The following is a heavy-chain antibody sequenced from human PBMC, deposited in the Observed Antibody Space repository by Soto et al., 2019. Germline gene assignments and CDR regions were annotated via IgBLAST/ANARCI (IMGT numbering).Heavy chain of an antibody. Sequence: GGSLRLSCAAYGFRFSSYAVSWVRQAPGKGLEWVSSGTTYYADSVKGRFTVSRDDSRNRLYLQMNSLRAEDTAVYYCAKGASPYSGSSEGYFDYWGRGTLVTVS. V-gene: IGHV3-23*01. CDR2: SGTT. J-gene: IGHJ4*02. CDR1: GFRFSSYA. D-gene: IGHD1-26*01. CDR3: AKGASPYSGSSEGYFDY.